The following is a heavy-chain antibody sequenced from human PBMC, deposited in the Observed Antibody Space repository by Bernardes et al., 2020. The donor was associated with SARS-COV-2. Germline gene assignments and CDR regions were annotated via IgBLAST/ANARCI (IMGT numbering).Heavy chain of an antibody. CDR2: IDSSGSIR. J-gene: IGHJ4*02. CDR1: GFTFSDSY. Sequence: GSLRLSCAASGFTFSDSYMSWIRQAPGKGLEWVSYIDSSGSIRHYADSVKGRFTISRDNAKNSLYLQMHSLRAEDTAVYYCARLPWLQLWLQGFYFDFWGRGTLVTVSS. CDR3: ARLPWLQLWLQGFYFDF. D-gene: IGHD5-18*01. V-gene: IGHV3-11*01.